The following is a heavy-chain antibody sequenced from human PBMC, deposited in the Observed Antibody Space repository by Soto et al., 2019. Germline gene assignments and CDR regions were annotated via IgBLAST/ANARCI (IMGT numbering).Heavy chain of an antibody. CDR2: IYPGDSDT. V-gene: IGHV5-51*01. D-gene: IGHD1-26*01. Sequence: GESLKISCKGSGYSFTSYWIGWVRQMPGKGLEWMGIIYPGDSDTRYSPSFQGQVTISADKSISTAYLQWSSLKASDTAMYYCARLSGDSGSPRGFDPWDQGTLVTVSS. CDR1: GYSFTSYW. CDR3: ARLSGDSGSPRGFDP. J-gene: IGHJ5*02.